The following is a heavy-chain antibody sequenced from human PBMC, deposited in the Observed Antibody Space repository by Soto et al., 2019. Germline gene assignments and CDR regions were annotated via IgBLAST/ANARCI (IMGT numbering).Heavy chain of an antibody. V-gene: IGHV1-8*01. D-gene: IGHD3-3*01. CDR3: ASRPYYDFWSGFPTDYYYMDV. CDR1: GYTFTSHD. CDR2: MNPNSGNT. Sequence: PSVKVSCKASGYTFTSHDINWVRQATGQGLEWMGWMNPNSGNTGYAQKFQGRVTMTRNTSISTAYMELSSLRSEDTAVYYCASRPYYDFWSGFPTDYYYMDVWGKGTTVTVSS. J-gene: IGHJ6*03.